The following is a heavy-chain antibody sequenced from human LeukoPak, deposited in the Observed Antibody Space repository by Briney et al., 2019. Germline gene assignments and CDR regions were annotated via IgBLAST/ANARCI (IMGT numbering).Heavy chain of an antibody. Sequence: ASVKVSCKASGYTFTSYGISWARQAPGQGLEWMGWISAYNGNTNYAQKLQGRVTMTTDTSTSTAYMELRSLRSDDTAVYYCARDPSAVAGLNYYYYYGMDVWGQGTTVTVSS. D-gene: IGHD6-19*01. CDR1: GYTFTSYG. V-gene: IGHV1-18*01. CDR2: ISAYNGNT. J-gene: IGHJ6*02. CDR3: ARDPSAVAGLNYYYYYGMDV.